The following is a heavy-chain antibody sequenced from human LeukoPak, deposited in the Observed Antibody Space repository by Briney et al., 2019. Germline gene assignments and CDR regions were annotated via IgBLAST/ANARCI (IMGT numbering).Heavy chain of an antibody. Sequence: PGGSLSLSCAASGFTFSSYSMNWVRQAPGKGLEWVSAISGSGGTAYYADSVKGRFTISRDNSKNTLYLQMNSLRAEDTAVYYCAKKGYYDGSGYYMYYFDHWGQGTPVTVSS. V-gene: IGHV3-23*01. D-gene: IGHD3-22*01. CDR2: ISGSGGTA. J-gene: IGHJ4*02. CDR3: AKKGYYDGSGYYMYYFDH. CDR1: GFTFSSYS.